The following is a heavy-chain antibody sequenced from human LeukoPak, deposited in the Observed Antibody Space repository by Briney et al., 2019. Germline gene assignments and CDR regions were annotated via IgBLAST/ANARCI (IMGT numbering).Heavy chain of an antibody. Sequence: GGALRLSCTATEFTVTTNYLSWVRQAPGKGLKWVSITYSGGNSNSADSVKGRFTITRDDSKNTLYLQVNSLRPEDTAIYYCAGGYGGRYWAFDIWGQGTMVTVFS. CDR2: TYSGGNS. J-gene: IGHJ3*02. D-gene: IGHD1-26*01. CDR1: EFTVTTNY. CDR3: AGGYGGRYWAFDI. V-gene: IGHV3-66*01.